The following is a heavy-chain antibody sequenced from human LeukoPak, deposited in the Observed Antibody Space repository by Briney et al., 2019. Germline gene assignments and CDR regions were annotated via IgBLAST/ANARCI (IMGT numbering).Heavy chain of an antibody. CDR2: ISFDGANK. CDR1: GFTFSSYW. Sequence: PGGSLRLSCAASGFTFSSYWMHWVRQAPGKGLVWVAVISFDGANKYYADSVKGRFTISRDNSKNTLYVQMNSLRAEDTGVFYCAKDRVGYSQDYYYGMDVWGQGTTVIVSS. V-gene: IGHV3-30*18. D-gene: IGHD2-15*01. J-gene: IGHJ6*02. CDR3: AKDRVGYSQDYYYGMDV.